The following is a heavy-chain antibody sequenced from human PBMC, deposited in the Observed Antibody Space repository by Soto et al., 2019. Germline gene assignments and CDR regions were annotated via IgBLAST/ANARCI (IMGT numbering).Heavy chain of an antibody. Sequence: QVQLQESGPGLVKPSGTLSLTCAVSGDSISSSKWWTWVRQPPGKGLEWIGDTLHSGSPHYNPSLKSRIIISVYKSKNQFSLELTSVTAADTAAYYCAYGPGLYRHDVWGPGTLVIVSP. CDR1: GDSISSSKW. D-gene: IGHD3-10*01. CDR3: AYGPGLYRHDV. CDR2: TLHSGSP. V-gene: IGHV4-4*02. J-gene: IGHJ3*01.